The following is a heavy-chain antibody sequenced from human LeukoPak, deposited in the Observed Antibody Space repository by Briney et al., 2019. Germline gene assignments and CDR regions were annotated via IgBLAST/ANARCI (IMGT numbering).Heavy chain of an antibody. CDR1: GYSITSGNY. V-gene: IGHV4-38-2*02. CDR3: ARGPRMVAMNGYAFDI. J-gene: IGHJ3*02. D-gene: IGHD2-2*01. Sequence: SETLSLTCTVSGYSITSGNYWGWIRQPPGKGLEWIANIHHSGSTDYNLSLKSRVTMSVDTSKIQFSLNLTSVTAADTAMYYCARGPRMVAMNGYAFDIWGPGTTVIVSS. CDR2: IHHSGST.